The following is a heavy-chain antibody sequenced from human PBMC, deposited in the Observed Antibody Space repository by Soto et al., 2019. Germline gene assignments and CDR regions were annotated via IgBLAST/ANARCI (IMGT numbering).Heavy chain of an antibody. Sequence: SETLSLTCTVSGGSISSYYWSWIRQPPGKGLEWIGYIYDSGDTNYNPSLKSRVTISVDTSKKQFSLKLSSVTAADTAVYYCARRAPMISSNWFDSWGQGTLVTVSS. CDR1: GGSISSYY. V-gene: IGHV4-59*08. CDR2: IYDSGDT. J-gene: IGHJ5*01. CDR3: ARRAPMISSNWFDS. D-gene: IGHD3-22*01.